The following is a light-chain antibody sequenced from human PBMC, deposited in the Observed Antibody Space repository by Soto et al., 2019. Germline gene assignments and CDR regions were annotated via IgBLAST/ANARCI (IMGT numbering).Light chain of an antibody. J-gene: IGKJ3*01. CDR1: QGISYY. CDR3: QKYNGEFT. V-gene: IGKV1-27*01. CDR2: DAS. Sequence: DIQMTQSPSSLSASVGDRVTITCRASQGISYYLAWYQQKPGKGPKLLIYDASNLQAGVPSRFSGSGSGTDFTLTISSLQPEDVATYYCQKYNGEFTFGPGTKVDIK.